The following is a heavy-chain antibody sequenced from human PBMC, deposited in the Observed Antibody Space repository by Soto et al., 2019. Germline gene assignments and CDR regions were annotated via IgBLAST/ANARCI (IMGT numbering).Heavy chain of an antibody. V-gene: IGHV3-11*01. CDR1: GFSFSDYY. CDR2: IGASGSPI. Sequence: QMQLVQSGGGLVQPGGSLRLSCAASGFSFSDYYMSWIRRAPGKGLEWVSYIGASGSPIYFGDSVKGRFSISRDNTNNSLYLQMNSLRPDDTAVYYCARGTYGMDVWGQGTTVIVSS. J-gene: IGHJ6*02. D-gene: IGHD3-10*01. CDR3: ARGTYGMDV.